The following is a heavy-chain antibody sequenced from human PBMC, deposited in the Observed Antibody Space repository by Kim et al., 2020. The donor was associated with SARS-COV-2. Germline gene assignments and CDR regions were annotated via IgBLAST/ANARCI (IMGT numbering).Heavy chain of an antibody. V-gene: IGHV4-31*02. D-gene: IGHD3-22*01. Sequence: LKSRVTISVETSKNQFSLKLSSVTAADTAVYYCARVPRLMWVVVQSFDYWGQGTLVTVSS. CDR3: ARVPRLMWVVVQSFDY. J-gene: IGHJ4*02.